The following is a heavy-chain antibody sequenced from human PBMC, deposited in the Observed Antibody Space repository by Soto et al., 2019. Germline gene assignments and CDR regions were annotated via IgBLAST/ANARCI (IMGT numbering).Heavy chain of an antibody. V-gene: IGHV1-2*02. CDR1: GFSFTGYY. D-gene: IGHD3-10*01. CDR3: ATLMVRGLKPTDY. J-gene: IGHJ4*02. Sequence: ASVKVSCKASGFSFTGYYIHWLRQAPGQGLEWMGWINAHSGGTEYAQKFQGRVTLTRDTSIATAYLTLTSLTSDDTAVYYCATLMVRGLKPTDYWGQGTLVTVSS. CDR2: INAHSGGT.